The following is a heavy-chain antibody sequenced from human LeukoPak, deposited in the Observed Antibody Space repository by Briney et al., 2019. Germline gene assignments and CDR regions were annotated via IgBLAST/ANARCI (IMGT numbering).Heavy chain of an antibody. J-gene: IGHJ5*02. CDR1: GGTFSSYA. CDR2: IIPIFGTA. V-gene: IGHV1-69*13. D-gene: IGHD5-12*01. Sequence: ASVKVSCKASGGTFSSYAISWVRQAPGQGLEWMGGIIPIFGTANYAQKFQGRVTITADESTSTAYMELSSLRSEDTAVYYCARDANEWLLSQEPTTFRWFDPWGQGTLVTVSS. CDR3: ARDANEWLLSQEPTTFRWFDP.